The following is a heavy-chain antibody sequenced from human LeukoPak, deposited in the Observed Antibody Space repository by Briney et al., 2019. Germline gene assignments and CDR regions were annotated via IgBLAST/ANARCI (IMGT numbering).Heavy chain of an antibody. CDR1: GFTFSSYG. V-gene: IGHV3-23*01. D-gene: IGHD6-13*01. CDR2: ISIHAGST. J-gene: IGHJ6*02. CDR3: ARYSSSWDDHYYYYYGMDV. Sequence: PGGSLRLSCAASGFTFSSYGMSWARQAPGKGLEWVSTISIHAGSTFYADSAKGRFTISRDNSKNTLYLQMNSLTAADTAVYYCARYSSSWDDHYYYYYGMDVWGQGTTVTVSS.